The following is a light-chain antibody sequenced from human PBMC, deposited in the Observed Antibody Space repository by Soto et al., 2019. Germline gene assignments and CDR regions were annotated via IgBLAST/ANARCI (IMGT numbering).Light chain of an antibody. J-gene: IGLJ1*01. Sequence: QSALTQPPSASGSPGQSVTISCTGTSSDVGGYNYVSWYQQHPGKAPKLMIYEVSKRPSGVPDRFSGSKSGNTASLTVSGLQAEDEADYYCSSYSTSFFYVFGTGTKVTVL. CDR3: SSYSTSFFYV. CDR1: SSDVGGYNY. CDR2: EVS. V-gene: IGLV2-8*01.